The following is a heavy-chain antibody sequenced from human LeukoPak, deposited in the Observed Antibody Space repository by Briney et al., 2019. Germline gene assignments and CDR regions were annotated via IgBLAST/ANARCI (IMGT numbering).Heavy chain of an antibody. CDR1: GFTFSSYA. CDR2: ISGSGGST. V-gene: IGHV3-23*01. CDR3: AKAKLLWFGESQYYFDY. Sequence: GGSLRLSCAASGFTFSSYAMSWVRQAPGKGLEWVSAISGSGGSTYYADSVKGRFTISRDNSKNMLYLQMNSLRAEDTAVYYCAKAKLLWFGESQYYFDYWGQGTLVTVSS. J-gene: IGHJ4*02. D-gene: IGHD3-10*01.